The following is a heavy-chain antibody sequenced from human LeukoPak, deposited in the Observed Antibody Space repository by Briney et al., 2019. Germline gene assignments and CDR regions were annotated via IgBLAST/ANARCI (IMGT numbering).Heavy chain of an antibody. J-gene: IGHJ3*02. D-gene: IGHD4-17*01. V-gene: IGHV1-18*01. Sequence: ASVKVSCKVSGYTLTELSMHWVRQAPGQGLEWMGWISAYNGNTNYAQKLQGRVTMTTDTSTSTAYMELRSLRSDDTAVYYCAREGLYGDYVGDAFDIWGQGTMVTVSS. CDR1: GYTLTELS. CDR3: AREGLYGDYVGDAFDI. CDR2: ISAYNGNT.